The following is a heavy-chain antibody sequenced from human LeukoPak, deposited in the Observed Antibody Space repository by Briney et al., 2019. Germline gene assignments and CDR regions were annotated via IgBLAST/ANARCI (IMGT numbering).Heavy chain of an antibody. V-gene: IGHV4-30-4*01. J-gene: IGHJ4*02. D-gene: IGHD5-12*01. CDR2: ITYSGST. CDR3: ARGGVGGYDYFDS. Sequence: SETLSLTCTVSGGSISSVDYYWSWIRQPPGKGLEWIGHITYSGSTDYSPSLRSRVTMSVDTSKNQFSLKLNSVTAAEAAMYFCARGGVGGYDYFDSWGQGTLVAVSS. CDR1: GGSISSVDYY.